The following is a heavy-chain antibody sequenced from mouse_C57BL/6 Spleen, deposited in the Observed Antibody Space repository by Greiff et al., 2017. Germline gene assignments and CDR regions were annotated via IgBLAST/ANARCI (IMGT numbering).Heavy chain of an antibody. CDR3: ARDRITTVGFDY. D-gene: IGHD1-1*01. Sequence: DVKLQESGPGLVKPSQSLSLTCSVTGYSITSGYYWNWIRQFPGNKLEWMGYISYDGSNNYNPSLKNRISITRDTSKNQFFLKLNSVTTEDTATYYCARDRITTVGFDYWGQGTTLTVSS. CDR2: ISYDGSN. J-gene: IGHJ2*01. V-gene: IGHV3-6*01. CDR1: GYSITSGYY.